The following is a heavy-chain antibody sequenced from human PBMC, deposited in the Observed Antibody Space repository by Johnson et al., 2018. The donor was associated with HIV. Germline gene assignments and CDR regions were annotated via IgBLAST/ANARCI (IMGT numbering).Heavy chain of an antibody. Sequence: VQLVESGGGLVQPGGSLRLSCAASGFTVSSNYMSWVRQAPGKGLEWVSVIYSGGSTYYADSVKGRFTISRDNSKNTLYLQMNSLRAEDTAVYYCAVGKYCSSDFYKNAFDIWGQGTMVTVSS. V-gene: IGHV3-66*01. CDR3: AVGKYCSSDFYKNAFDI. CDR2: IYSGGST. J-gene: IGHJ3*02. D-gene: IGHD2-2*01. CDR1: GFTVSSNY.